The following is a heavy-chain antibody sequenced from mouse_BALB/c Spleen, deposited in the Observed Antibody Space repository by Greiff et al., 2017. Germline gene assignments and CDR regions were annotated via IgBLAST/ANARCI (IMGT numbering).Heavy chain of an antibody. D-gene: IGHD3-2*02. V-gene: IGHV1-67*01. CDR3: ARSGAGWYFDV. Sequence: VKLQESGPELVKPGASVKISCKGSGYTFTDYAMHWVKQSHAKSLEWIGVISTYNGNTNYNQKVKGKATMTVDKSSSTAYMELARLTSEDSAIYYCARSGAGWYFDVWGAGTTVTVSS. CDR2: ISTYNGNT. J-gene: IGHJ1*01. CDR1: GYTFTDYA.